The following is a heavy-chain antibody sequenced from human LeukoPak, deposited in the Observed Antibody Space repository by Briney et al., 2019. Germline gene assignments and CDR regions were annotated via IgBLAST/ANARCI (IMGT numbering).Heavy chain of an antibody. CDR2: IYYSGST. D-gene: IGHD3-16*02. V-gene: IGHV4-31*03. CDR1: GGSISSGVYY. Sequence: SETLSLTCTVSGGSISSGVYYWTWIRQHPGRGLEWIGYIYYSGSTYYNPSLKSRVTISVDTSKNQFSLKLSSVTAADTAVYYCARELGFLPGSYRGPFDYWGQGTLVTVSS. J-gene: IGHJ4*02. CDR3: ARELGFLPGSYRGPFDY.